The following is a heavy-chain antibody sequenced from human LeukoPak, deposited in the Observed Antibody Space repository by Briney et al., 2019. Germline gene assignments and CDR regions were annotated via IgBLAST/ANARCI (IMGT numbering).Heavy chain of an antibody. J-gene: IGHJ5*02. CDR1: GSTFSNAW. D-gene: IGHD1-26*01. CDR2: IKSKTDGGTT. V-gene: IGHV3-15*01. Sequence: PGGSLRLSCAASGSTFSNAWMSWVRQAPGKGLEWVGRIKSKTDGGTTDYAAPVKGRFTISRDDSKNTLYLQMNSLKTEDTAVYYCTTLVGARGGWFDPWGQGTLVTVSS. CDR3: TTLVGARGGWFDP.